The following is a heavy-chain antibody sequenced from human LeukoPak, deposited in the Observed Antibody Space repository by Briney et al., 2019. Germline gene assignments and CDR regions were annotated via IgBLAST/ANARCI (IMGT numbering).Heavy chain of an antibody. J-gene: IGHJ4*02. CDR3: ARGVGATTNFDY. D-gene: IGHD1-26*01. CDR1: GGSISSYY. V-gene: IGHV4-59*01. Sequence: SETLSLTCTVSGGSISSYYWSWIRQPPGKGLEWIGYIYYSGSTNYNPSLKSRVTISVDTSKNQFSLKLSSVTAADTAVYYCARGVGATTNFDYWGQGTLVTVSS. CDR2: IYYSGST.